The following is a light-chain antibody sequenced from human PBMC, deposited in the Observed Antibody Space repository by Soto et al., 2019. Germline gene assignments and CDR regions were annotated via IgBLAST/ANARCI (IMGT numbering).Light chain of an antibody. CDR3: SSYTASNIYV. CDR1: GSDVGGYNY. V-gene: IGLV2-8*01. CDR2: EVS. Sequence: QSALTQPASASGSPGQSVTISCTGTGSDVGGYNYVSWYQQHPGKAPQLMIYEVSKRPSGVPDRFSGSKSGNTASLTVSGLQAEEEADYYCSSYTASNIYVFGTGTKLTVL. J-gene: IGLJ1*01.